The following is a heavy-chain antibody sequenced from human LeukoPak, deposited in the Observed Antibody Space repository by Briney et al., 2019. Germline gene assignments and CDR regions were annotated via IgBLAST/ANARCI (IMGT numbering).Heavy chain of an antibody. D-gene: IGHD2-2*01. V-gene: IGHV3-11*06. J-gene: IGHJ6*02. Sequence: GGSLRLSCAASGFTVNSNYMTWVRQAPGKGLEWVSHISSSRSYTNYADSVKGRFTISRDNAKNSLYLQMNSLRAEDTAVYYCARDCSSTSCYVFWEPGYGMDVWGQGTTVTVSS. CDR2: ISSSRSYT. CDR3: ARDCSSTSCYVFWEPGYGMDV. CDR1: GFTVNSNY.